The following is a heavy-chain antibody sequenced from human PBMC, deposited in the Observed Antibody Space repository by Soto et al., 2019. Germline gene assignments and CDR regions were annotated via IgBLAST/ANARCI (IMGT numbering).Heavy chain of an antibody. V-gene: IGHV1-3*01. J-gene: IGHJ6*02. D-gene: IGHD2-21*01. Sequence: GASVKVSCKASGYTFTSYAMHWVRQAPGQRLEWMGWINAGNGNTKYSQKFQGRVTITRDTSASTAYMELSSLGSEDTAVYYCARGAGWGHIVVVRYYYGMDVWGQGTTVTVSS. CDR3: ARGAGWGHIVVVRYYYGMDV. CDR2: INAGNGNT. CDR1: GYTFTSYA.